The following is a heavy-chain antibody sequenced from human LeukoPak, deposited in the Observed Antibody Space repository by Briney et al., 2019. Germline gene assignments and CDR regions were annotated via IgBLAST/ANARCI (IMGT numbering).Heavy chain of an antibody. D-gene: IGHD6-13*01. CDR2: IRSKANSYAT. V-gene: IGHV3-73*01. J-gene: IGHJ6*03. CDR3: TRHEDSSWYVYYYYYTDV. Sequence: QPGGSLRLSCAASGFTFSGSAMHWVRQASGKGLEWVGRIRSKANSYATAYAASVKGRFTISRDDSKNTAYLQMNSLKTEDTAVYYCTRHEDSSWYVYYYYYTDVWGKGTTVTVSS. CDR1: GFTFSGSA.